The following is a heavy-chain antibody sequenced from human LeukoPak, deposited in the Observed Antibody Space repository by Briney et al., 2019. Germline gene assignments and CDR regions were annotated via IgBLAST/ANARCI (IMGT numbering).Heavy chain of an antibody. CDR1: GGSISSLY. D-gene: IGHD6-13*01. CDR3: ARWGSSWEYNWFDP. J-gene: IGHJ5*02. V-gene: IGHV4-59*11. Sequence: SETLSLTCTVSGGSISSLYWSWIRQPPGKGLEWIGYIYYSGSTNYNPSLKSRVTISVDTSKNQFSLKLSSVTAADTAVYYCARWGSSWEYNWFDPWGQGTLVTVSS. CDR2: IYYSGST.